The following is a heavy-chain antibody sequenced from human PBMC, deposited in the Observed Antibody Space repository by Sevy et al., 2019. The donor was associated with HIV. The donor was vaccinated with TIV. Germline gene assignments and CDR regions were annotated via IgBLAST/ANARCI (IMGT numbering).Heavy chain of an antibody. CDR3: ARDGDFWSGYYTHDY. V-gene: IGHV3-7*03. D-gene: IGHD3-3*01. J-gene: IGHJ4*02. CDR2: IKQDGSEK. Sequence: GGSLRLSCAASGFTFSSYWMSWVRQAPGKGLEWVANIKQDGSEKYYVDSVKGRFTISRDNAKNSLYLQMNSLRAEDTAVYYCARDGDFWSGYYTHDYWGQGTLVTVSS. CDR1: GFTFSSYW.